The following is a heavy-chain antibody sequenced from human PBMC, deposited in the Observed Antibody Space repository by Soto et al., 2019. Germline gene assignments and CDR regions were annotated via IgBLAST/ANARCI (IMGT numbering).Heavy chain of an antibody. Sequence: QVQLQESGPALVKPSGTLSLTCAVSGDSISSSHWWSWVRQPPGKGLEWIGEIYHSASTNYNPSLKSRVTMSLDKAKTHFSVRLSSVTAADTAVYYCARVISSREEYFDYWGQGTLVTVSP. J-gene: IGHJ4*02. D-gene: IGHD6-13*01. CDR3: ARVISSREEYFDY. CDR2: IYHSAST. CDR1: GDSISSSHW. V-gene: IGHV4-4*02.